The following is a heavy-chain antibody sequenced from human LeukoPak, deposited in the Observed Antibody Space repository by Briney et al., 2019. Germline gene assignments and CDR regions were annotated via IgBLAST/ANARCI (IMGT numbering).Heavy chain of an antibody. J-gene: IGHJ4*02. Sequence: GESLKISCKGSGYSFTNYWIGWVRQKPGKGLDLKGIIYPGDSDTRYSPSFQGQVTISVDRSISTAYLQWSSLQASDTAMYYCARLGNYYGGFDDWGQGTLVTVSS. D-gene: IGHD3-10*01. CDR3: ARLGNYYGGFDD. CDR1: GYSFTNYW. V-gene: IGHV5-51*01. CDR2: IYPGDSDT.